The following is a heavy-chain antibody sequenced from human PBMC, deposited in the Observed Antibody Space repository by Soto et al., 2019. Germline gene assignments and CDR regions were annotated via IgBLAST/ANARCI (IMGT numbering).Heavy chain of an antibody. CDR1: GYSFTNYW. V-gene: IGHV5-51*01. J-gene: IGHJ4*02. CDR3: ARGIVVVTSIPDYFDY. CDR2: IYPGDSDT. D-gene: IGHD2-21*02. Sequence: PGESLKISCKGSGYSFTNYWIGWVRQMPGKGLEWMGIIYPGDSDTRYSPSFQGQVIISADKSISTAYLQWSSLKASDTAMYYCARGIVVVTSIPDYFDYWGQGTLVTVSS.